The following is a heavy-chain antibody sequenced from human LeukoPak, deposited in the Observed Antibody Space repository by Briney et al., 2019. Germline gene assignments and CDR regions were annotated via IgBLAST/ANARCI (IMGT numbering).Heavy chain of an antibody. Sequence: GGSLRLSCAASGFTFSNYAIHWVRQAPGKGLEWVSIVGGSGVKTYYADSVKGRFTISRDNSKNTVYLQMNSLRAEDTAVYYCAKDPPQNIWFGEENWFDPWGQGTLVTVSS. V-gene: IGHV3-23*01. CDR1: GFTFSNYA. CDR2: VGGSGVKT. J-gene: IGHJ5*02. D-gene: IGHD3-10*01. CDR3: AKDPPQNIWFGEENWFDP.